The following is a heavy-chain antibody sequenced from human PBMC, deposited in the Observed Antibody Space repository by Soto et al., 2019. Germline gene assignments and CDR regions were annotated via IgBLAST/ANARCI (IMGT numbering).Heavy chain of an antibody. Sequence: DVQLLESGGGLVQPGESLRLTCAASGFIFRNYYMSWVRQAPGKGPEWVSGINESGTSTYYANSVEGRVTSSRDNSKNTLFLPMSGLRGEDTAVYYWAIMTQNAAPRRHFLGQGTLGTVSS. D-gene: IGHD2-15*01. CDR3: AIMTQNAAPRRHF. CDR1: GFIFRNYY. V-gene: IGHV3-23*05. J-gene: IGHJ4*02. CDR2: INESGTST.